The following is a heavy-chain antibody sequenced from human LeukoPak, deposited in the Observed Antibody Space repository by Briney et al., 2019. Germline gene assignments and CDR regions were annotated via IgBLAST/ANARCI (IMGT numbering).Heavy chain of an antibody. V-gene: IGHV1-46*01. CDR2: INPSGGST. J-gene: IGHJ4*02. D-gene: IGHD2-15*01. CDR1: GYTFASYY. CDR3: ARDGGSVLIDY. Sequence: ASVTVSCKASGYTFASYYMHWVRQAPGQGLEWMGIINPSGGSTSYAQKFQGRVTMTRDMSTSTVYMELSSLRSEDTAVYYCARDGGSVLIDYWGQGTLVTVSS.